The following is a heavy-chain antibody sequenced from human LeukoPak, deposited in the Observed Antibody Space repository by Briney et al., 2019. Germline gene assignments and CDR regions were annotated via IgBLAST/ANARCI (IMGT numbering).Heavy chain of an antibody. Sequence: GGSLRLSCAASGFTFSSYAMSWVRQAPGKGLEWVSGISGSGGSTYYADSVKGRFTISGDNSKNTLFLQMNSLRAEGTAIYYCAKALISGYYYWYFDYWGQGTLVTVSS. D-gene: IGHD3-22*01. CDR1: GFTFSSYA. CDR2: ISGSGGST. V-gene: IGHV3-23*01. J-gene: IGHJ4*02. CDR3: AKALISGYYYWYFDY.